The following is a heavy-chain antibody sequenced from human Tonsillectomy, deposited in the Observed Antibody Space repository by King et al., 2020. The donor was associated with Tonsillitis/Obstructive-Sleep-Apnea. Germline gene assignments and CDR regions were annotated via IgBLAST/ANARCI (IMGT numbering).Heavy chain of an antibody. Sequence: VQLVESGGGLVQPGGSLRLSCAGSGFTFSGYWMHWVRQAPGKGLVWVSRINYDGSSTSCAGSVKGPFTISRDNAKNTLYLQMNSLRAEDTAVYYCALSNWFDPWGQGTLVTVSS. V-gene: IGHV3-74*01. D-gene: IGHD2/OR15-2a*01. CDR1: GFTFSGYW. CDR3: ALSNWFDP. CDR2: INYDGSST. J-gene: IGHJ5*02.